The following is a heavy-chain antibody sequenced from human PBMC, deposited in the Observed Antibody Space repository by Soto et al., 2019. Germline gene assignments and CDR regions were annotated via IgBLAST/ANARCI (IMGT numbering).Heavy chain of an antibody. Sequence: PGGSLRLSWAASGFTFSIYWMHWVRQAPGKGLVWVSRINSDGSSTSYADSVKGRFTISRGNAKNTLYLQMNSLRAEDTAVYYCAREGPGWGGMDVWGQGTTVTVSS. J-gene: IGHJ6*02. V-gene: IGHV3-74*01. CDR1: GFTFSIYW. CDR3: AREGPGWGGMDV. D-gene: IGHD3-16*01. CDR2: INSDGSST.